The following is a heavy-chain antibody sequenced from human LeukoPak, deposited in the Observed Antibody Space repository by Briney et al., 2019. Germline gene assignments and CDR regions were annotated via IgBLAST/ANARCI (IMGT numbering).Heavy chain of an antibody. Sequence: SVKVSCKASGGTFSSYAISWVRQAPGQGLEWMGRIIPIFGTANYAQKFQGRVTITTDESTSTAYMELSRLRSDDTAVYYCARDQGCSGGSCYRGEYNYWGQGTLVTVSS. J-gene: IGHJ4*02. CDR3: ARDQGCSGGSCYRGEYNY. D-gene: IGHD2-15*01. CDR2: IIPIFGTA. V-gene: IGHV1-69*05. CDR1: GGTFSSYA.